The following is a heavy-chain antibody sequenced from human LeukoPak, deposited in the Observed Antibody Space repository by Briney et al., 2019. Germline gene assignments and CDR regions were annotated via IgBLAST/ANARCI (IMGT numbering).Heavy chain of an antibody. J-gene: IGHJ4*02. D-gene: IGHD6-19*01. CDR2: IIPIFGTA. CDR1: GGTFSSYA. V-gene: IGHV1-69*01. CDR3: ARRYSSGWYGDDY. Sequence: ASVKVSCKASGGTFSSYAISWVRQAPGQGLEWMGGIIPIFGTANYAQKFQGRVTITADESTSTAYMELSSLRPEDTAVYYCARRYSSGWYGDDYWGQGTLVTVSS.